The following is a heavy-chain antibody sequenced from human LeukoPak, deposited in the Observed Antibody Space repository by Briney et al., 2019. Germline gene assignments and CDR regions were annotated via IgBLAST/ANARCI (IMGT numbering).Heavy chain of an antibody. J-gene: IGHJ4*02. V-gene: IGHV3-23*01. CDR2: VSGSGTAT. CDR3: ARDPPLGSGWFYFDY. D-gene: IGHD6-19*01. CDR1: GFTFSSYS. Sequence: PGGSLRLSCAASGFTFSSYSMSWVRQAPGKGLEWVSAVSGSGTATYYADSVKGRFTISRDNSKNTLYLQMNSLRAEDTAVYYCARDPPLGSGWFYFDYWGQGTLVTVSS.